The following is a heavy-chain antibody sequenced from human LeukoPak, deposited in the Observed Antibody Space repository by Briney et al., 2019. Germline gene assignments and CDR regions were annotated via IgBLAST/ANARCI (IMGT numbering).Heavy chain of an antibody. D-gene: IGHD3-10*01. V-gene: IGHV3-30-3*01. CDR2: ISYDGSNK. CDR3: AKGLFGELSPFFDY. CDR1: GFTFSSYA. Sequence: GGSLRLSCAASGFTFSSYAMHWVRQAPGKGLEWVAVISYDGSNKYYADSVKGRFTISRDNSKNTLYLQMNSLRAEDTAVYYCAKGLFGELSPFFDYWGQGTLVTVSS. J-gene: IGHJ4*02.